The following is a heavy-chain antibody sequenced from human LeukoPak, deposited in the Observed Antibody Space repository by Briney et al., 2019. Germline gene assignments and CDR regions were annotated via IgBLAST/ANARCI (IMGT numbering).Heavy chain of an antibody. CDR1: GFTFDDYA. CDR3: AKDISLAAAGTLDY. J-gene: IGHJ4*02. V-gene: IGHV3-9*03. Sequence: GGSLRLSCAASGFTFDDYAMHWVRQAPGKGLEWVSGISWNSGSIGYADSVKGRFTISRDNAKNSPYLQMNSLRAEDMALYYCAKDISLAAAGTLDYWGQGTLVTVSS. CDR2: ISWNSGSI. D-gene: IGHD6-13*01.